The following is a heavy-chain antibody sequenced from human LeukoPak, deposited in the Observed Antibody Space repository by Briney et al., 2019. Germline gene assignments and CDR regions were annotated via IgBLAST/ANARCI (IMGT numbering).Heavy chain of an antibody. CDR3: AELGITMIGGV. D-gene: IGHD3-10*02. CDR1: GFAFSSYG. CDR2: ISGSGGST. V-gene: IGHV3-23*01. J-gene: IGHJ6*04. Sequence: GGSLRLSCAASGFAFSSYGMSWVRQAPGKGLEWVSAISGSGGSTYYADSVKGRFTISRDNAKNSLYLQMNSLRAEDTAVYYCAELGITMIGGVWGKGTTVTISS.